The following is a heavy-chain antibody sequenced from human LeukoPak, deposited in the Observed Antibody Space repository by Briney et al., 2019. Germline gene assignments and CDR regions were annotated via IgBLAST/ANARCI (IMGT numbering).Heavy chain of an antibody. CDR1: GYTFTGYY. D-gene: IGHD2-15*01. J-gene: IGHJ4*02. Sequence: ASVKVSCKASGYTFTGYYMHWVRQAPGQGLEWMGWINPNSGGTNYAQKLQGRVTMTRDTSISTAYMELSRLRSDDTAVYYCAATPHCSGGSCYSQGFDYWGQGTLVTVSS. V-gene: IGHV1-2*02. CDR3: AATPHCSGGSCYSQGFDY. CDR2: INPNSGGT.